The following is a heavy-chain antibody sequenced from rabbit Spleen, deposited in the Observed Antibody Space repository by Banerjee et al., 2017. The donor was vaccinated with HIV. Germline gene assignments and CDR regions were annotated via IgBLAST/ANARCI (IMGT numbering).Heavy chain of an antibody. D-gene: IGHD8-1*01. Sequence: QEQLEESGGGLVKPEGSLTLTCKASGFSLNSGYDMCWVRQAPGKGLEWISCIAGSSSGFTYSATWAKGRFTCSKASSTTVTLQMTSLSAADTATYFCARDAGTSFSTYGMDLWGQGTLVTVS. CDR3: ARDAGTSFSTYGMDL. V-gene: IGHV1S45*01. J-gene: IGHJ6*01. CDR1: GFSLNSGYD. CDR2: IAGSSSGFT.